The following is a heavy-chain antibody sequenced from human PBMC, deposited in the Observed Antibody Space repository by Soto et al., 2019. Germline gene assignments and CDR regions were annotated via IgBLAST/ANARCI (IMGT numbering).Heavy chain of an antibody. CDR2: IYYSGST. D-gene: IGHD4-17*01. V-gene: IGHV4-39*01. Sequence: ETLSLTCTVSGGSISRSSYYWGWIRQPPGKGLEWIGSIYYSGSTYYNPSLKGRVTISVDTSKNQFSLKLSSVTAADTAVYYCARHDYGGFGLWGQGTLVTVSS. CDR3: ARHDYGGFGL. J-gene: IGHJ4*02. CDR1: GGSISRSSYY.